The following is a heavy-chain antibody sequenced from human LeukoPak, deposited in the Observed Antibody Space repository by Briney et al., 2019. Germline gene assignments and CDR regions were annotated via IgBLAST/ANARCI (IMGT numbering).Heavy chain of an antibody. Sequence: GGSLRLSCAASGFTFSSYWMHWVRQAPGKGLVWVSRINSDGSSTSYADSVKGRFTISRDNAKNTLYLQMNSLRAEDTAVYYCARGGAHDYVWDVDYWGQGTLVTVSS. CDR3: ARGGAHDYVWDVDY. CDR1: GFTFSSYW. J-gene: IGHJ4*02. CDR2: INSDGSST. V-gene: IGHV3-74*01. D-gene: IGHD3-16*01.